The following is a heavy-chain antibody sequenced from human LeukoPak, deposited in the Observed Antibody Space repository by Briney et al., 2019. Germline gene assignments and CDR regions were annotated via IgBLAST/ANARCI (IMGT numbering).Heavy chain of an antibody. CDR2: IKQDGSET. CDR1: GLIFDNFW. J-gene: IGHJ4*02. D-gene: IGHD6-19*01. V-gene: IGHV3-7*05. CDR3: ARDMSFSTSDWYGELDN. Sequence: GGSLRLSCAASGLIFDNFWMSWVRQAPGKGLEWVANIKQDGSETYYADSVKGRFTISRDNAKKLLYLQMNSLRAEDTALYYCARDMSFSTSDWYGELDNWGQGTLVTVSS.